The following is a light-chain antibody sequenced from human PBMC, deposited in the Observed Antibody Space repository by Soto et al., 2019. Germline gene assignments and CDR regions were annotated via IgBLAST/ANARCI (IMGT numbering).Light chain of an antibody. J-gene: IGKJ4*01. CDR2: AAT. CDR3: LQDHNYPLP. CDR1: QGIGND. Sequence: AIQMAQSPSSLSASVGDRVTITCRASQGIGNDVGWYQQKPGKAPKLLLYAATTLQSGVPSRFSGTRSGTDFTLTISSLHPEDFATYYCLQDHNYPLPFGGGTKVEIK. V-gene: IGKV1-6*02.